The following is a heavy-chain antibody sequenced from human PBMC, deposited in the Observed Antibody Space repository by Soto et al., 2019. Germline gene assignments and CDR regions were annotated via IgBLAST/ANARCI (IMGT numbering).Heavy chain of an antibody. J-gene: IGHJ4*02. CDR3: AKRTGRYFDY. Sequence: QVPLVQSGTEVKKSGASMKISCKASGYTFTSHAVHWVRQAPGQRLEWIGWINVGNGNTKYSQTFQGRVTITRDTSANTAYMELSSLGSEDPAVYYCAKRTGRYFDYWGQGTLVTVSS. CDR2: INVGNGNT. D-gene: IGHD1-1*01. V-gene: IGHV1-3*01. CDR1: GYTFTSHA.